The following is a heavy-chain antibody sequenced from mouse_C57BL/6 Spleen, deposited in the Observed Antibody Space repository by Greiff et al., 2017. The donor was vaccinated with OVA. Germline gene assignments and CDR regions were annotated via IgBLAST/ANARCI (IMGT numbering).Heavy chain of an antibody. V-gene: IGHV8-8*01. D-gene: IGHD2-5*01. Sequence: QVTLKVSGPGILQPSQTLSLTCSFSGFSLSTFGMGVGWIRPPSGKGLEWLAHIWWDDDKYYNPALKSRLTISKDTSKNQVFLKIANVDTADTATYYCARIPSYYSNYVAWFAYWGQGTLVTVSA. CDR3: ARIPSYYSNYVAWFAY. CDR1: GFSLSTFGMG. CDR2: IWWDDDK. J-gene: IGHJ3*01.